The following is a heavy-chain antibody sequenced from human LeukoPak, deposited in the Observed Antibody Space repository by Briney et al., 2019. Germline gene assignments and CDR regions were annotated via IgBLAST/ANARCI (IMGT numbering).Heavy chain of an antibody. CDR3: ARHGLQWFRLPFEY. CDR1: GGSISRSSYS. J-gene: IGHJ4*02. CDR2: IYYSGST. D-gene: IGHD4-23*01. Sequence: TSETLSLTCTVSGGSISRSSYSWGWIRQPPGKGLEWIGSIYYSGSTYYKSSLKSRVTISVDTSKNQFSLKLSSVTAADTAVYFCARHGLQWFRLPFEYWGQGTLVIVSS. V-gene: IGHV4-39*01.